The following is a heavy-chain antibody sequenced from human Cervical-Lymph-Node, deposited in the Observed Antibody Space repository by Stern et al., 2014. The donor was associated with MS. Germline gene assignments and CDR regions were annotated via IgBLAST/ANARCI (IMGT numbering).Heavy chain of an antibody. V-gene: IGHV1-69*01. J-gene: IGHJ4*02. D-gene: IGHD3-22*01. CDR1: GGTFSNYA. Sequence: QMQLVQSGAEVKKPGSSVKVSCKASGGTFSNYAIAWVRPAPGQGLEWMGGIIPILGTSTYAQKFQGRVTITADDFSTTAYMELSSLRSEDTAVYYCARDRSLGVTPFFDNWGQGTLVTVSS. CDR2: IIPILGTS. CDR3: ARDRSLGVTPFFDN.